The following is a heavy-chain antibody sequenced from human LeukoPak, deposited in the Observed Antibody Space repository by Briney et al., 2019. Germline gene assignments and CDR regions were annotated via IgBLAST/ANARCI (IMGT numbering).Heavy chain of an antibody. CDR3: ARVVGYYYYYMDV. D-gene: IGHD3-10*01. J-gene: IGHJ6*03. CDR1: GGSFSGYY. V-gene: IGHV4-34*01. Sequence: SETLSLTCAVYGGSFSGYYWSWIRQSPGKGLEWIGEINHSGSTNYNPSLRSRVTISVDTSKNQFSLKLSSVTAADTAVYYCARVVGYYYYYMDVWGKGTTVTVSS. CDR2: INHSGST.